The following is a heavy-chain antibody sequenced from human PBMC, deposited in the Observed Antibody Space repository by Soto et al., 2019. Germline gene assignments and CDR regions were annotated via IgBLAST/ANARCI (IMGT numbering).Heavy chain of an antibody. D-gene: IGHD3-3*01. V-gene: IGHV1-8*01. CDR3: ARGRTVLRFLEWLDAGDY. CDR2: MNPNSGNT. CDR1: GYTFTSYD. Sequence: ASVKVSCKASGYTFTSYDINWVRQATGQGLEWMGWMNPNSGNTGYAQKFQGRVTMTRNTSISTAYMELSSLRSEDTAVYYCARGRTVLRFLEWLDAGDYWGQGTLDTVSS. J-gene: IGHJ4*02.